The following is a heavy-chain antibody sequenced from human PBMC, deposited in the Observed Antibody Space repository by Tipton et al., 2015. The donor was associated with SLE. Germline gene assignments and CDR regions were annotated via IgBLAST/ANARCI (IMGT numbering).Heavy chain of an antibody. CDR1: GFIFSNYW. CDR2: ISGDGSGT. J-gene: IGHJ3*01. CDR3: ARVLPWDAFDL. V-gene: IGHV3-74*01. Sequence: SLRLSCAASGFIFSNYWMHWVRQAPDKGLEWVSRISGDGSGTNYADSVKGRITVSRDNAKNILYLQINSLRGEDTAVYYCARVLPWDAFDLWGQGAMVTVSS.